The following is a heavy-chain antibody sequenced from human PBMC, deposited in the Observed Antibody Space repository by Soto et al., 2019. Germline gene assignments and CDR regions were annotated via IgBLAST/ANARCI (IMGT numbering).Heavy chain of an antibody. CDR3: ARGSDSTNWSLDY. CDR2: VNHGGRT. D-gene: IGHD2-2*01. CDR1: GGSLNGGFFSGYY. J-gene: IGHJ4*02. V-gene: IGHV4-34*02. Sequence: QVQLQQWGAGLLKPSETLSLTCAVYGGSLNGGFFSGYYWSWIRQSPGKGLEWIAEVNHGGRTKSTPSLKRRATTSIDTSKNQFSLKVTSVTAADTAVYFCARGSDSTNWSLDYWGQGTLVAVSS.